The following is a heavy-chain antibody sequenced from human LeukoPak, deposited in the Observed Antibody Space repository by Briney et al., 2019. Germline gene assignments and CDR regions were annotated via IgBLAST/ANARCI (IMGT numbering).Heavy chain of an antibody. Sequence: PGGSLRLSCAASGFTVSSNYMSWVRQAPGKGLEWVSVIYSGGRTYYADSVKGRFIISRDNSKNTLYLQMNSLRAEDTAVYYCARDGAGRRFFDYWGQGTLVTVSS. CDR2: IYSGGRT. CDR3: ARDGAGRRFFDY. D-gene: IGHD3-10*01. J-gene: IGHJ4*02. CDR1: GFTVSSNY. V-gene: IGHV3-53*01.